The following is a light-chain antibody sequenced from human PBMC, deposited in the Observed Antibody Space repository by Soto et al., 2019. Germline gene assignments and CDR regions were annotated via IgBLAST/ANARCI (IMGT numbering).Light chain of an antibody. CDR2: ATS. CDR3: QKHNSAPLF. Sequence: SKMSESPASLSASVGDTDTITCRASQGINHYLAWFQQKPGKVPKLLIYATSTLQSGVPSRFSGSGFGTDFTLTISSLQPEDVATYYCQKHNSAPLFFGPGTKVDIK. CDR1: QGINHY. J-gene: IGKJ3*01. V-gene: IGKV1-27*01.